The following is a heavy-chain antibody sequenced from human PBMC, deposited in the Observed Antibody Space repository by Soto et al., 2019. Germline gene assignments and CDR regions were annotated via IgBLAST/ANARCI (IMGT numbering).Heavy chain of an antibody. CDR1: GGYISSGGYY. V-gene: IGHV4-31*03. CDR2: IYYSGST. D-gene: IGHD3-9*01. CDR3: ARSLLTGRDY. Sequence: SETLSLTCTVSGGYISSGGYYWSWIRQHPGKGLEWIGYIYYSGSTYYNPSLKSRVTTSVDTSKNQFSLKLSSVTAADTAVYYCARSLLTGRDYWGQGTLVTVSS. J-gene: IGHJ4*02.